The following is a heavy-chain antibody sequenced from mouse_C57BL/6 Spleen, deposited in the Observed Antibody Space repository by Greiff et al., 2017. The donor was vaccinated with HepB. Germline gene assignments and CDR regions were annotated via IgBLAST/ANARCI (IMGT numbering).Heavy chain of an antibody. CDR1: GFNIKDDY. V-gene: IGHV14-4*01. J-gene: IGHJ2*01. Sequence: EVKLQESGAELVRPGASVKLSCTASGFNIKDDYMHWVKQRPEQGLEWIGWIDPENGDTEYASKFQGKATITADTSSNTAYLQLSSLTSEDTAVYYCTCDYERNYWGQGTTLTVSS. D-gene: IGHD2-4*01. CDR2: IDPENGDT. CDR3: TCDYERNY.